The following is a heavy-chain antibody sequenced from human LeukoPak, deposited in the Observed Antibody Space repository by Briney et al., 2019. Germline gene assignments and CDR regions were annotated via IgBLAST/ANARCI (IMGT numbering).Heavy chain of an antibody. J-gene: IGHJ5*02. CDR1: GGSISSGGYY. D-gene: IGHD1-7*01. CDR2: IYHSGST. Sequence: SETLSLTCTVSGGSISSGGYYWSWIRQPPGKGLEWIGYIYHSGSTYYNPSLKSRVTISVDRSKNQFSLKLSSVTAADTAVYYCARGDNWNYGRWFDPWGQGTLVTVSS. V-gene: IGHV4-30-2*01. CDR3: ARGDNWNYGRWFDP.